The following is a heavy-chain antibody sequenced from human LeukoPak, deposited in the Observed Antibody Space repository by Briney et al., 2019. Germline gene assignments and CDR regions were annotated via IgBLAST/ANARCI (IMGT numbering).Heavy chain of an antibody. CDR3: ATLDKSIAARHFDY. Sequence: ASVKDSSKVSGYTLTELSMHWVRQAPGKGPEWKGDFDPEYLETIYPQKFPGRVTITEDTSTDTAYMELSSLRSEDPAVYYCATLDKSIAARHFDYWGQGTLVTVSS. V-gene: IGHV1-24*01. D-gene: IGHD6-6*01. CDR2: FDPEYLET. J-gene: IGHJ4*02. CDR1: GYTLTELS.